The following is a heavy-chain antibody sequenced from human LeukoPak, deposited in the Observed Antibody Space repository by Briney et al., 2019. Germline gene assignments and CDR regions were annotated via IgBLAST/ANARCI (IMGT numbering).Heavy chain of an antibody. Sequence: SETLSLTCTVSGGSISAHYWSWIRQPPGKGLEWIGFIYYSGSTDYNPSLESRVSISVDTSKNQFSLKLRSVTAADTAEYYGAKDRGTTREFDSWGQGTLVTVSS. CDR3: AKDRGTTREFDS. J-gene: IGHJ4*02. CDR2: IYYSGST. V-gene: IGHV4-59*11. CDR1: GGSISAHY. D-gene: IGHD1/OR15-1a*01.